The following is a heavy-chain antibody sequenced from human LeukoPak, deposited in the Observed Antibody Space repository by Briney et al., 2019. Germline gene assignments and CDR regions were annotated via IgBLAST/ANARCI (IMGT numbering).Heavy chain of an antibody. CDR1: GFTFSSYG. J-gene: IGHJ4*02. CDR3: ARTYYYDSSGYYPFDY. D-gene: IGHD3-22*01. V-gene: IGHV3-33*01. CDR2: IWYDGSNK. Sequence: GGSLRLSCAASGFTFSSYGMHWVRQAPGKGLEWVAVIWYDGSNKYYADSVKGRFTISRDTSKNTLYLQMNSLRAEDTAVYYCARTYYYDSSGYYPFDYWGQGTLVTVSS.